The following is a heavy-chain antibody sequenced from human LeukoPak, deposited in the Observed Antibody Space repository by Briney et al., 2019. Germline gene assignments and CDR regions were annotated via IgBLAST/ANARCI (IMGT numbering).Heavy chain of an antibody. CDR3: TRNPDGRNWFDP. D-gene: IGHD1-14*01. CDR2: ISSDESST. CDR1: GFTFSHHW. V-gene: IGHV3-74*01. J-gene: IGHJ5*02. Sequence: GGSLRLSCAASGFTFSHHWMHWVRQAPGKGLVWVSHISSDESSTTYADSVKGRLTISRDNRKNTLYLQMNSLRVEDTAMYYCTRNPDGRNWFDPWGQGTLVTVSS.